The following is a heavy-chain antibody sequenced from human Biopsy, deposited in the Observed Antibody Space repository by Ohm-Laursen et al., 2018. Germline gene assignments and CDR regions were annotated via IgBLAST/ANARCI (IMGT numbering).Heavy chain of an antibody. Sequence: SVKVSCKASGFSFTGYYIHWVRQAPGQGLEWMGWISLKSGDTNYAHKFQGNITMTKDTSMSTAYMEMSRLRCDDTAVYYCALQSVAQMKNFDYWGQGTLVTVSS. D-gene: IGHD6-19*01. J-gene: IGHJ4*02. CDR3: ALQSVAQMKNFDY. CDR1: GFSFTGYY. CDR2: ISLKSGDT. V-gene: IGHV1-2*02.